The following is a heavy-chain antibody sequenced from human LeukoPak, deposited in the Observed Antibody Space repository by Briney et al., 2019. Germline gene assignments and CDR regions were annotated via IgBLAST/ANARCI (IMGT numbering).Heavy chain of an antibody. J-gene: IGHJ4*02. CDR2: ITGSSGSI. V-gene: IGHV3-23*01. CDR1: GFTFSNYA. D-gene: IGHD3-10*01. CDR3: AKGSGSSRPYYFDF. Sequence: GGSLRLSGAASGFTFSNYAMSWVRQAPGKGLEWVSAITGSSGSIYHADSVKGRFTISRDNSKNTLYLQMNSLGAEDTAVYYCAKGSGSSRPYYFDFWGQGTQVTVSS.